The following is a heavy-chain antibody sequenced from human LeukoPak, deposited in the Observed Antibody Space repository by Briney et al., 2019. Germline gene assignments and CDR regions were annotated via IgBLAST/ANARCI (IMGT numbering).Heavy chain of an antibody. CDR1: GGSISSGGYS. CDR3: ARAGDYYDSSGFDY. V-gene: IGHV4-30-2*01. Sequence: SETLSLTCAVSGGSISSGGYSWSWIRQPPGKGLEWIGYIYHSGSTYYNPSLKSRVTISVDTSKNQFSLKLSSVTAADTAVYYCARAGDYYDSSGFDYWGQGTLVTVSS. J-gene: IGHJ4*02. CDR2: IYHSGST. D-gene: IGHD3-22*01.